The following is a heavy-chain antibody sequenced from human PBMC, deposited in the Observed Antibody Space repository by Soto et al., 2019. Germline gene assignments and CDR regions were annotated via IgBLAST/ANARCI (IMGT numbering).Heavy chain of an antibody. CDR1: GSGFIRSG. J-gene: IGHJ6*01. Sequence: SVKVSCKASGSGFIRSGIQWVRQAHGQRLEWIGWIVVASGQTNYAQNFRGRVAITRDTSTATAYIELTGLTSEDTAVYFCLADRTEIGVGWWVLGQGTTVTVSS. CDR3: LADRTEIGVGWWV. CDR2: IVVASGQT. D-gene: IGHD2-15*01. V-gene: IGHV1-58*02.